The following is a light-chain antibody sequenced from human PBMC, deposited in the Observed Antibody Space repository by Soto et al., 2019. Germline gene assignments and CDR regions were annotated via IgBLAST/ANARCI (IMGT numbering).Light chain of an antibody. CDR2: EVT. J-gene: IGLJ1*01. Sequence: QSALTQPASVSGSPGQSITISCTGTSSDVGGYNYVSWYQHHPGKAPKLLIYEVTDRPSGVSYRFSCSKSGNTASLTISGLQAEDEADYYCSSYTSSSTLFGTGTQLTVL. CDR3: SSYTSSSTL. CDR1: SSDVGGYNY. V-gene: IGLV2-14*01.